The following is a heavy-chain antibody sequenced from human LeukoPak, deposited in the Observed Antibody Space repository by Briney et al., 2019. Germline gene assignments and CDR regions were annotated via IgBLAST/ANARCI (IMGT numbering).Heavy chain of an antibody. CDR1: GGSFSGYY. CDR2: INHSGST. CDR3: ATYYGSGSYYNWFDP. Sequence: SETLSLTCAVYGGSFSGYYWSWIRQPPGKRLEWIGGINHSGSTNYNPSLKSRVTISVDTSKNQFSLKLSSVTAADTAVYYCATYYGSGSYYNWFDPWGQGTLVTVSS. J-gene: IGHJ5*02. V-gene: IGHV4-34*01. D-gene: IGHD3-10*01.